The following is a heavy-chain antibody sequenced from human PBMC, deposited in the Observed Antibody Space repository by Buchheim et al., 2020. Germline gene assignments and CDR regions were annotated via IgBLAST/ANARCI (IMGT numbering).Heavy chain of an antibody. V-gene: IGHV1-69*08. CDR1: GGTFSSYT. CDR2: IIPILGIA. J-gene: IGHJ6*02. D-gene: IGHD3-3*01. CDR3: ARDHYDFWSGYLNYYGMDV. Sequence: QVQLVQSGAEVKKPGSSVKVSCKASGGTFSSYTISWVRQAPGQGLEWVGRIIPILGIANYAQKFQGRVTITADKSTSTASMELSSLRSEDTAVYYCARDHYDFWSGYLNYYGMDVWGQGTT.